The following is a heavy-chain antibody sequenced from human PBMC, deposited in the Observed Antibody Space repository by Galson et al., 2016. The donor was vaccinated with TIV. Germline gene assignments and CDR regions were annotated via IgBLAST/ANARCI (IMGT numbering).Heavy chain of an antibody. V-gene: IGHV3-15*01. J-gene: IGHJ4*02. CDR3: TTDLGYCLTTSCSLGPDY. Sequence: SLRLSCAASGFTFSKAWMSWVRQAPGKGLEWVGRIKSTIDGGTTAYAASVKDRFSISRDDSKNTVFLQMNSLKTEDTAVYFCTTDLGYCLTTSCSLGPDYWGQGTLVTVSS. CDR1: GFTFSKAW. CDR2: IKSTIDGGTT. D-gene: IGHD2-2*01.